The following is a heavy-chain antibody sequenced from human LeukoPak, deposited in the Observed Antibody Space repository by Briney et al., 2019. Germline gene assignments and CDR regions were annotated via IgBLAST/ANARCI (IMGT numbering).Heavy chain of an antibody. Sequence: VASVKVSCKASGYTFTSYGISWVRQAPGQGLEWMGWISAYNGNTNSAQKVQGRVTLTTDTSTSTAYMELRSLRSDDTAVYCCARQVDTSMALPDYWGQGTLVTVSS. D-gene: IGHD5-18*01. CDR2: ISAYNGNT. J-gene: IGHJ4*02. CDR1: GYTFTSYG. V-gene: IGHV1-18*01. CDR3: ARQVDTSMALPDY.